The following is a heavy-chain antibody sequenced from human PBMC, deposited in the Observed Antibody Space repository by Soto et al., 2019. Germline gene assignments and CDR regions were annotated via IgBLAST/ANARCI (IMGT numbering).Heavy chain of an antibody. Sequence: GSLRLSCAASGFTFSSYAMHWVRQAPGKGLEWVAVISYDGSNKYYADSVKGRFTISRDNSKNTLYLQMNSLRAEDTAVYYCARSYSFDYWGQGTLVTVSS. V-gene: IGHV3-30-3*01. D-gene: IGHD3-16*01. CDR1: GFTFSSYA. J-gene: IGHJ4*02. CDR3: ARSYSFDY. CDR2: ISYDGSNK.